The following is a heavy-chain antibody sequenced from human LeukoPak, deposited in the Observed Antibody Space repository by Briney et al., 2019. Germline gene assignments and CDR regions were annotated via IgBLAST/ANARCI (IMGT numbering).Heavy chain of an antibody. Sequence: GGSLRLSCAASGFTFSSYTMSWVRQAPGKGLEWVSAISGSGGSTYYADSVKGRFTISRDNSKNTLYLQMNSLRAEDTAVYYCAKRRGLELLYYYYMDVWGKGTTVTVSS. V-gene: IGHV3-23*01. CDR2: ISGSGGST. J-gene: IGHJ6*03. D-gene: IGHD1-7*01. CDR1: GFTFSSYT. CDR3: AKRRGLELLYYYYMDV.